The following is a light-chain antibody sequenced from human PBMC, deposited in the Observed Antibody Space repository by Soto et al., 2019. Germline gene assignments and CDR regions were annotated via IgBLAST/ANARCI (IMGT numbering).Light chain of an antibody. Sequence: EIVLTPSPATLSLSPGERATLSCRASQSVTSNYLAWYQQKPGQAPRLLIYGTSSRATGIPDRFSGSGSGTDFTLTISRLEPEDFAVYYCQQYGNSPITFGQGTRLEI. CDR2: GTS. CDR1: QSVTSNY. V-gene: IGKV3-20*01. CDR3: QQYGNSPIT. J-gene: IGKJ5*01.